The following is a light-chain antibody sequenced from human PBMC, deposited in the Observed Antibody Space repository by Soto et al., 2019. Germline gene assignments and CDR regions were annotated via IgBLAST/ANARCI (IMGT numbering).Light chain of an antibody. J-gene: IGLJ2*01. Sequence: QSALTQPPSASGSPGQSVTISCTGASSDVGKYNFVSWYQQRPGKAPKLMIYDVTERPSGVPDRFSGSKSGNTASLTVSGLQAEDEADYYCTSYAGSSIPVVFGGGTKLTVL. CDR1: SSDVGKYNF. V-gene: IGLV2-8*01. CDR2: DVT. CDR3: TSYAGSSIPVV.